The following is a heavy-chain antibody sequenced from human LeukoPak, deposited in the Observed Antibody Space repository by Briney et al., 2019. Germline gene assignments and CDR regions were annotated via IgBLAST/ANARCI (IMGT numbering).Heavy chain of an antibody. Sequence: PGGSLRLYCAASGFTFSSYSMNWVRQAPGKGLEWVSSISSSSSYIYYADSVKGRFTISRDNAKNSLYLQMNSLRAEDTAVYYCARDGRLGGLGPIDYWGQGTLVTVSS. D-gene: IGHD3-16*01. CDR1: GFTFSSYS. CDR2: ISSSSSYI. V-gene: IGHV3-21*01. J-gene: IGHJ4*02. CDR3: ARDGRLGGLGPIDY.